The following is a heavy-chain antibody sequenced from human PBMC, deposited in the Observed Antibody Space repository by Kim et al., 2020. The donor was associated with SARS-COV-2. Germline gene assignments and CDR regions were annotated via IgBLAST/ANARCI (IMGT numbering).Heavy chain of an antibody. Sequence: GGSLRLSCAASGFTFSSYGMHWVRQAPGKGLEWVAVIWYDGSNKYYADSVKGRFTISRDNSKNTLYLQMNSLRAEDTAVYYCARRGSREGSSSWYRGKVYAFDIWGQGTMVTVSS. CDR3: ARRGSREGSSSWYRGKVYAFDI. V-gene: IGHV3-33*01. D-gene: IGHD6-13*01. CDR2: IWYDGSNK. CDR1: GFTFSSYG. J-gene: IGHJ3*02.